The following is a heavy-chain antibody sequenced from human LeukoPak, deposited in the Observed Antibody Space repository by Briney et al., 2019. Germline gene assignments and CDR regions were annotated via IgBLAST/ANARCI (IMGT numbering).Heavy chain of an antibody. CDR3: ARDLGARGYSSSWQYYYYYYMDV. CDR1: GYTFTSYD. Sequence: ASVKVSCKASGYTFTSYDISWVRQAPGQGLEWMGWINPNSGGTNYAQKFQGRVTMTRDTSISTAYMELSRLRSDDTAVYYCARDLGARGYSSSWQYYYYYYMDVWGKGTTVTVSS. CDR2: INPNSGGT. D-gene: IGHD6-13*01. J-gene: IGHJ6*03. V-gene: IGHV1-2*02.